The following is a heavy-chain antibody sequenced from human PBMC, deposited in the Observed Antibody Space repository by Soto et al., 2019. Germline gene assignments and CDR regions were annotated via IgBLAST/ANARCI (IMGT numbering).Heavy chain of an antibody. CDR1: GFTFSTYG. CDR3: AKGPFYGSGTMDY. J-gene: IGHJ4*02. CDR2: ISYDGINE. V-gene: IGHV3-30*18. Sequence: QVHLVESGGGVVQPGRSLRLSCAASGFTFSTYGMHWVRQAPGKGLEWVAVISYDGINEYYGDSVRGRFTISRDNSKDTVYLQMNSLRAEDTAVYYCAKGPFYGSGTMDYWGQGTQVTVSS. D-gene: IGHD3-10*01.